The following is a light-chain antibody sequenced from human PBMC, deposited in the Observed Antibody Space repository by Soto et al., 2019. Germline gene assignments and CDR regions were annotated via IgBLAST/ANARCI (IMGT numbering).Light chain of an antibody. CDR3: QQRKSYPIT. CDR2: AAS. J-gene: IGKJ5*01. CDR1: QDTNTY. V-gene: IGKV1-9*01. Sequence: DIQLTQSPSFLSASVGDRVTITCRASQDTNTYLAWYQQKPGKAPKLLIFAASTLQNGVPSRFGGSGSGTEFTVTITSLQPEDFATYYCQQRKSYPITFGQGTRLEIK.